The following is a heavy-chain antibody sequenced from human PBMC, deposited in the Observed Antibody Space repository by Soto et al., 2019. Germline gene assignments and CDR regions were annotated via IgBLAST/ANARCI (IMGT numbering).Heavy chain of an antibody. V-gene: IGHV3-33*01. Sequence: QVQLVESRGGVVQPGRSLRLSCAVSGFTFRSYGMHWVRQPPGKGLEWVAVIWYDGGSKYHEDSVKGRFTISRDNSKNKLYLQMNSLRAEDTAVYYCARGEQWLDKKNYFDYWGQGTLVTVSA. CDR1: GFTFRSYG. CDR2: IWYDGGSK. D-gene: IGHD6-19*01. J-gene: IGHJ4*02. CDR3: ARGEQWLDKKNYFDY.